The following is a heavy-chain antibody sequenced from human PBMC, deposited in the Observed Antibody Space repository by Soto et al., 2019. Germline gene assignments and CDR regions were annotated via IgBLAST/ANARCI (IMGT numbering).Heavy chain of an antibody. J-gene: IGHJ4*02. CDR3: ASRSSGWYFDY. CDR2: ISGSGGST. V-gene: IGHV3-23*01. D-gene: IGHD6-19*01. Sequence: EVQLLESGGGLVQPGGSLRLSCAASGVTFSSYAMNWVRQGPGKGLEWVSVISGSGGSTYYADSVKGRFTISRDNSKNTLYLQMNSLRAEDTAVYYCASRSSGWYFDYWGQGTLVTVSS. CDR1: GVTFSSYA.